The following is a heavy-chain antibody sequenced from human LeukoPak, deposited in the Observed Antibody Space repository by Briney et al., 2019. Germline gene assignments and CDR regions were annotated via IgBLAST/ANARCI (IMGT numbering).Heavy chain of an antibody. J-gene: IGHJ4*02. Sequence: LSGGSLRLSCAASGLTFSGYAMSWVRQAPGEGLEWVSAISGSGGSTYYADSVKGRFTISRDNSKNTLYLQMNSLRAEDTAVYYCAKDHRRFLEWLLYSFFDYWGQGTLVTVSS. CDR1: GLTFSGYA. CDR3: AKDHRRFLEWLLYSFFDY. CDR2: ISGSGGST. D-gene: IGHD3-3*01. V-gene: IGHV3-23*01.